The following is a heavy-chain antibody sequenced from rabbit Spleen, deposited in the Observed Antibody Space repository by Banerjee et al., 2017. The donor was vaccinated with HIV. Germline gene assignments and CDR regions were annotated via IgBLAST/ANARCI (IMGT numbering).Heavy chain of an antibody. V-gene: IGHV1S40*01. CDR3: ARDSGSSFSSYGMDL. CDR1: GVSFSFSSY. Sequence: QSLEESGGDLVKPGASLTLTCTASGVSFSFSSYMCWVRQAPGKGLEWIACIDSGSSGFTYFANWAKGRFTISKTSSTTVTLQMTSLTAADTATYFCARDSGSSFSSYGMDLWGPGTLVT. J-gene: IGHJ6*01. D-gene: IGHD8-1*01. CDR2: IDSGSSGFT.